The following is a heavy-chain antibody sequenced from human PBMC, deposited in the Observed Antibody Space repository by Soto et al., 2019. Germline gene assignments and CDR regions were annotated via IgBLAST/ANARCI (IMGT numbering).Heavy chain of an antibody. CDR2: INPNSGGT. J-gene: IGHJ6*02. Sequence: ASVKVSCKASGYTFTGYYMHWVRQAPGQGLEWMGWINPNSGGTNYAQKFQGWVTMTRDTSISTAYMELSRLRSDDTAVYYCAREGSYSSSRYYYYGMDVWGQGTTVTVSS. CDR1: GYTFTGYY. D-gene: IGHD6-6*01. V-gene: IGHV1-2*04. CDR3: AREGSYSSSRYYYYGMDV.